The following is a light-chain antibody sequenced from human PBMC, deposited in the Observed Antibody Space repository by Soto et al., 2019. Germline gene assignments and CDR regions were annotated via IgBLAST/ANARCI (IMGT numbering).Light chain of an antibody. V-gene: IGLV2-8*01. J-gene: IGLJ2*01. CDR3: ASWDDRLGAVI. CDR1: SSDVGGYNY. Sequence: QSVLTQPPSASGSPGQSVTISCTGTSSDVGGYNYVSWYQQHPGKAPKVIIYEVSKRPSGVPERISGSKFGTAASLAISGLRSEDEAVYYCASWDDRLGAVIFGGGTKLTVL. CDR2: EVS.